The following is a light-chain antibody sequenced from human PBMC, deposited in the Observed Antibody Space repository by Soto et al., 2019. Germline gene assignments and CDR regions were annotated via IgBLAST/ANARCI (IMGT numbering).Light chain of an antibody. V-gene: IGLV2-14*01. CDR3: CSYAGSSTPHVV. CDR1: NTDVGGYNY. J-gene: IGLJ2*01. CDR2: EVR. Sequence: QSALTQPASVSGSPGQSITVSCTGTNTDVGGYNYVSWYQHRPGKAPRLMIYEVRNRLSGVSNRFSGSKSGNTASLTISGLQAEDEADYYCCSYAGSSTPHVVFGGGTKLTVL.